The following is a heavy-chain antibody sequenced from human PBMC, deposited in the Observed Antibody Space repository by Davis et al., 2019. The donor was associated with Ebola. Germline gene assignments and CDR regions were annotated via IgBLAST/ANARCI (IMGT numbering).Heavy chain of an antibody. J-gene: IGHJ4*02. CDR1: AFSVTDVW. CDR2: IKSRRDGGTT. V-gene: IGHV3-15*01. CDR3: TTDRGIAIRPLFDS. D-gene: IGHD6-13*01. Sequence: GGSLRLSCTASAFSVTDVWMGWVRQAPGKGLEWVARIKSRRDGGTTDHAAPVRGRFSISRDESRNTVYLQMNSLRIEDTAVYFCTTDRGIAIRPLFDSWGQGTLVTVSS.